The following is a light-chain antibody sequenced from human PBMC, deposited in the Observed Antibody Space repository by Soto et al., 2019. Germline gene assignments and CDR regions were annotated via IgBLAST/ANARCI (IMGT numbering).Light chain of an antibody. J-gene: IGKJ2*01. CDR2: SAS. Sequence: EIAMTQSPATLSVSPGERATLSCRASQSISTELAWYQQIPGQPPRLLIYSASTRATGVPARFTGSGSGSVFTLTISGLQSEDYAIYYCQQGHNWPLTFGQRTRLEI. CDR1: QSISTE. CDR3: QQGHNWPLT. V-gene: IGKV3-15*01.